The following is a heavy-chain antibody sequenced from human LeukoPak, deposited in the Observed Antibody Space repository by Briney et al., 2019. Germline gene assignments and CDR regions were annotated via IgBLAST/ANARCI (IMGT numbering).Heavy chain of an antibody. V-gene: IGHV4-34*01. CDR3: ARVYYSNSYDYWYFDL. D-gene: IGHD6-13*01. CDR2: INHSGST. CDR1: GFTFSSYA. Sequence: GSLKLSCAASGFTFSSYAMSWVRQAPGKGLEWIGEINHSGSTNYNPSLKSRVTISVDTSKNQFSLKLSSVTAADTAVYYCARVYYSNSYDYWYFDLWGRGTLVTVSS. J-gene: IGHJ2*01.